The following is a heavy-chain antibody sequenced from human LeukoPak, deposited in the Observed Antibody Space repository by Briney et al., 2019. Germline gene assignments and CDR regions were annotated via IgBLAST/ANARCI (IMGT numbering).Heavy chain of an antibody. CDR3: ARDPGWTDGAFDY. CDR1: GFTVSSNY. D-gene: IGHD1-1*01. J-gene: IGHJ4*02. Sequence: GGSLRLSCAASGFTVSSNYMSWVRQAPGKGLEWVSVIYSGGSTYYADSVEGRFTISRDNSKNTLYLQMNSLRAEDTAVYYCARDPGWTDGAFDYWGQGTLVTVSS. CDR2: IYSGGST. V-gene: IGHV3-53*01.